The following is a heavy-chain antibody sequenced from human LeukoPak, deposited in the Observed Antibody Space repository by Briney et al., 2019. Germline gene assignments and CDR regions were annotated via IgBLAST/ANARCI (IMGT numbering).Heavy chain of an antibody. V-gene: IGHV7-4-1*02. CDR3: ARAPRRTAMVNWFDP. CDR1: GYTFTSYA. CDR2: INTNTGNP. Sequence: ASVKGSCKASGYTFTSYAMNWVRQAPGQGLEWMGWINTNTGNPTYAQGFTGRFVFSLDTSVSTAYLQISSLKAEDTAVYYCARAPRRTAMVNWFDPWGQGTLVTVSS. J-gene: IGHJ5*02. D-gene: IGHD5-18*01.